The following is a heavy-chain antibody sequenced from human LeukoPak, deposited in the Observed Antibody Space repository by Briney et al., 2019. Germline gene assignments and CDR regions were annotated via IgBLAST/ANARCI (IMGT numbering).Heavy chain of an antibody. J-gene: IGHJ4*02. D-gene: IGHD6-13*01. CDR2: INTNTGNP. CDR1: GYTFTSYA. V-gene: IGHV7-4-1*02. CDR3: ARNPPNEVTAAAQNY. Sequence: GASVKVSCKASGYTFTSYAMNWVRQAPGQGLEWMGWINTNTGNPTYAQGFTGRFVFSLDTSVSTAYLQISSLKAEDTAVYYCARNPPNEVTAAAQNYWGQGTLVTVSS.